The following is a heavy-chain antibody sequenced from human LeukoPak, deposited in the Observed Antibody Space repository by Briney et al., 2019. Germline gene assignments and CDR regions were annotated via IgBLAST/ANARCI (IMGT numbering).Heavy chain of an antibody. D-gene: IGHD6-13*01. V-gene: IGHV1-69*04. CDR1: GGTFSSYA. CDR2: IIPILGIA. CDR3: ARGGEDSSSRFFYFYGMDV. J-gene: IGHJ6*02. Sequence: SVKVSCKASGGTFSSYAISWVRQAPGQGLEWMGRIIPILGIANYAQKFQGRVTITADKSTSTAYMELSSLRSEDTAVYYCARGGEDSSSRFFYFYGMDVWGQGTTVTVSS.